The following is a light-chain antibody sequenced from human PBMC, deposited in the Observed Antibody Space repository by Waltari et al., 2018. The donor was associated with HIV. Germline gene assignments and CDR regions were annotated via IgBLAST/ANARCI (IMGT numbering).Light chain of an antibody. CDR1: SSNIGSNY. Sequence: QSVLTQPPSASGTPGQRVAISCSGSSSNIGSNYVYWYQQLPGTAPKVLIYRSNRRPSGVPDRFSGSKSDTSASLAISALRSEDEADYYCATWDDSLSGPVFGGGTKLTVL. CDR2: RSN. V-gene: IGLV1-47*01. CDR3: ATWDDSLSGPV. J-gene: IGLJ3*02.